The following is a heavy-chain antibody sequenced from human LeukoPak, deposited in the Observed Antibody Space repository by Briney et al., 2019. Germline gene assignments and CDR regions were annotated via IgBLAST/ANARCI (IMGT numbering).Heavy chain of an antibody. Sequence: GGSLRLSCAASGFTFSNYAMSWVRQAPGKGLEWVSGISGSGDSTYYADSVKGRFTISRDNSKSTLYLQMNSLRADDTAVYYCATRNYYDRSSYYFYYFDFWGQGTLVTVSS. J-gene: IGHJ4*02. V-gene: IGHV3-23*01. CDR1: GFTFSNYA. CDR2: ISGSGDST. CDR3: ATRNYYDRSSYYFYYFDF. D-gene: IGHD3-22*01.